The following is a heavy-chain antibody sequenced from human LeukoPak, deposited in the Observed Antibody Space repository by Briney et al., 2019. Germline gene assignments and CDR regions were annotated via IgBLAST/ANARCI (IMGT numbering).Heavy chain of an antibody. D-gene: IGHD6-13*01. CDR3: ARDYSSSWWVAYYYYYMDV. CDR2: INTNTGNP. CDR1: GYTFTSYA. J-gene: IGHJ6*03. V-gene: IGHV7-4-1*02. Sequence: ASVKVSCKASGYTFTSYAMNWVRQAPGQGLEWMGWINTNTGNPTYAQGFTGRFVSSLDTSVSTAYLQISSLKAEDTAVYYCARDYSSSWWVAYYYYYMDVWGKGTTVTVSS.